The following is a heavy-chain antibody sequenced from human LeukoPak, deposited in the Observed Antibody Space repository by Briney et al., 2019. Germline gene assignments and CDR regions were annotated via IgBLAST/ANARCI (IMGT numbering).Heavy chain of an antibody. Sequence: GGSPRLSCAGSGFIFRDVWMSWVRQAPGKGLEWVGRIKSKSDGGTIDYAAPVKGRVTMSRDDSKKTFSLEMNNLKTEDTGVYYCTTDLDYWGQGTLVTVSP. CDR1: GFIFRDVW. CDR2: IKSKSDGGTI. J-gene: IGHJ4*02. CDR3: TTDLDY. V-gene: IGHV3-15*01.